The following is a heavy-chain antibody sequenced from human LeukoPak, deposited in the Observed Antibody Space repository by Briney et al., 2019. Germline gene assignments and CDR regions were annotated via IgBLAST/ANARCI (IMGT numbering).Heavy chain of an antibody. CDR3: ARGFYDMDV. V-gene: IGHV3-30-3*01. J-gene: IGHJ6*02. CDR2: ISYDGGNK. Sequence: GGSLRLSCAASGFTFSSYWMSWVRQAPGKGLEWVALISYDGGNKYYADSVKGRFTISRDNSKNTLFLQMNSLRAEDTAVYYCARGFYDMDVWGQGTTVTVSS. CDR1: GFTFSSYW.